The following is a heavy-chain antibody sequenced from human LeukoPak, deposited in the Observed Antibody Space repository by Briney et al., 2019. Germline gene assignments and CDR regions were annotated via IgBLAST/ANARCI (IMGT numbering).Heavy chain of an antibody. CDR1: GFTFDDYG. Sequence: GGSLRLSCAASGFTFDDYGMSWVRQAPGKGLEWVSGINWNGGSTGYADSVKGRFTISRDNAKNSLYLQMNSLRADDTALYYCARGNWNDVLYYFDYWGQGTLVTVSS. CDR2: INWNGGST. D-gene: IGHD1-1*01. CDR3: ARGNWNDVLYYFDY. V-gene: IGHV3-20*04. J-gene: IGHJ4*02.